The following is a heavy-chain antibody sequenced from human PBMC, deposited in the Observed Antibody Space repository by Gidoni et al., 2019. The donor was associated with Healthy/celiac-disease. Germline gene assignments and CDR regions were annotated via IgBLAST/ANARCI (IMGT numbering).Heavy chain of an antibody. CDR1: GFTVRSSY. CDR3: ARGLDYYDSSGYYDY. V-gene: IGHV3-66*01. J-gene: IGHJ4*02. CDR2: IYSGGST. D-gene: IGHD3-22*01. Sequence: VQLVESGGGVVQPGGSLRLSCSASGFTVRSSYMSWVRQAPGKGLEWVSVIYSGGSTYYADSVKGRFTISRDNSKNTLYLQMNSLRAEDTAVYYCARGLDYYDSSGYYDYWGQGTLVTVSS.